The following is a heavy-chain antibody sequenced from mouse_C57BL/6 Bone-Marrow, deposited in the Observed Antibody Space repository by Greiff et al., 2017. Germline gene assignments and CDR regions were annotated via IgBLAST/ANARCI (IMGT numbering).Heavy chain of an antibody. CDR3: ARDDYGNWYFDV. Sequence: EVKLMESGGGLVKPGGSLKLSCAASGFTFSSYAMSWVRQTPEKRLEWVATISDGGSYTYYPDNVKGRFTISRDKAKNNLYLQMSHLTSEDTAMYYCARDDYGNWYFDVWGTGTTVTVSS. D-gene: IGHD2-4*01. CDR1: GFTFSSYA. CDR2: ISDGGSYT. J-gene: IGHJ1*03. V-gene: IGHV5-4*01.